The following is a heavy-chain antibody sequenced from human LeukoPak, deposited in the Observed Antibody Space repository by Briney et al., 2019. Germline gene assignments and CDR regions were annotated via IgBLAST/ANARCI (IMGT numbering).Heavy chain of an antibody. Sequence: SVKVSRKASVGTVSSYVISWVRQAPGQGLEWMGGVLTIFGTAIYAQKWQGRVTITADESTSTAYMELKSLRSEDTAVYYCARAEDQGRYFDWLPGFVPWGQGTLVIVSS. D-gene: IGHD3-9*01. CDR3: ARAEDQGRYFDWLPGFVP. J-gene: IGHJ5*02. CDR1: VGTVSSYV. V-gene: IGHV1-69*13. CDR2: VLTIFGTA.